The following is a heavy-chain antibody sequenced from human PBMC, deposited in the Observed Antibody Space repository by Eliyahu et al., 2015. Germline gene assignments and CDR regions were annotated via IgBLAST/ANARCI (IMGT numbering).Heavy chain of an antibody. CDR3: ARESMNLRFLDFPRY. D-gene: IGHD3-3*01. Sequence: QVQLVESGGGVVQPGRSLRLSCAAXGFTXXXYGMPWXRQAPGKGLEWVAVISYDGSNKYYADSVKGRFTISRDNSKNTLYLQMNSLRAEDTAVYYCARESMNLRFLDFPRYWGQGTLVTVSS. CDR2: ISYDGSNK. J-gene: IGHJ4*02. V-gene: IGHV3-30*03. CDR1: GFTXXXYG.